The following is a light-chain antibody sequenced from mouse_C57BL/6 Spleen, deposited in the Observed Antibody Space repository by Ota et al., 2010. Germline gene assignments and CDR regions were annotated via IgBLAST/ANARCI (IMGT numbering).Light chain of an antibody. CDR1: QSXLNSGNQKNY. CDR2: GAS. Sequence: IVMTQSPSSLECVSRRRRSTMSCKSSQSXLNSGNQKNYLAWYQQKPGQPPKLLIYGASTRESGVPDRFTGSGSGTDFTLTISSVQAEDLAVYYCQNDHSYPFTFGSGTKLEIK. CDR3: QNDHSYPFT. V-gene: IGKV8-28*01. J-gene: IGKJ4*01.